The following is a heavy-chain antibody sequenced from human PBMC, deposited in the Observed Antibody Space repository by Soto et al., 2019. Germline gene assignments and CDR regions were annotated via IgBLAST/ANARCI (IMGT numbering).Heavy chain of an antibody. Sequence: PSETLSLTCTVSGGSISSYYWSWIRQHPGEGLEWIGYIYYSGSTYYNPSLKSRVTISVDTSKNQFSLKLSSVTAADTAVYYCARDRYPQQLVPYYWGQGTLVTVSS. D-gene: IGHD6-13*01. J-gene: IGHJ4*02. CDR2: IYYSGST. V-gene: IGHV4-59*06. CDR3: ARDRYPQQLVPYY. CDR1: GGSISSYY.